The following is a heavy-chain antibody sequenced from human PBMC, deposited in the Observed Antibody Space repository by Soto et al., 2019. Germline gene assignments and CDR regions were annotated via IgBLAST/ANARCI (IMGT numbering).Heavy chain of an antibody. CDR2: IYSGGST. CDR3: AREIGGYSSSGYYYYYYGMDV. CDR1: GFTVSSNY. D-gene: IGHD6-6*01. Sequence: LRLSCAASGFTVSSNYMSWVRQAPGKGLEWVSVIYSGGSTYYADSVKGRFTISRDNSKNALYLQMNSLRAEDTAVYYCAREIGGYSSSGYYYYYYGMDVWGQGTTVTVSS. V-gene: IGHV3-53*01. J-gene: IGHJ6*02.